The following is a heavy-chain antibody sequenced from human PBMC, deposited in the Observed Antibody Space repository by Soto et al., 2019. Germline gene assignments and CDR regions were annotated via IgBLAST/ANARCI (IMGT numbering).Heavy chain of an antibody. CDR2: IYSGGST. D-gene: IGHD5-12*01. CDR3: ATDSGHNSLDYYYYYMDV. CDR1: GFTVSSNY. J-gene: IGHJ6*03. V-gene: IGHV3-66*01. Sequence: EVQLVESGGGLVQPGGSLRLSCAASGFTVSSNYMSWVRQAPGKGLEWVSVIYSGGSTYYANSVKGRFTISRDNSKNTLNLQMNSLSAEDTAVYYWATDSGHNSLDYYYYYMDVWGKGTTVTVSS.